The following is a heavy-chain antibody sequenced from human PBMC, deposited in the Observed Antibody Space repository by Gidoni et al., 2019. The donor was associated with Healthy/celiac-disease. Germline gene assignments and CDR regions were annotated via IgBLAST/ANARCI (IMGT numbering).Heavy chain of an antibody. D-gene: IGHD3-22*01. CDR2: IYTSGST. V-gene: IGHV4-4*07. Sequence: QVQLQESGPGLVKPSETLSLTCTVSGGSISSYYWRWIRQPAGKGLEWIGRIYTSGSTNYNPSLKSRVTMSVDTSKNQFSLKLSSVTAADTAVYYCARAVYYYDSSGYWTTRDYWGQGTLVTVSS. CDR1: GGSISSYY. CDR3: ARAVYYYDSSGYWTTRDY. J-gene: IGHJ4*02.